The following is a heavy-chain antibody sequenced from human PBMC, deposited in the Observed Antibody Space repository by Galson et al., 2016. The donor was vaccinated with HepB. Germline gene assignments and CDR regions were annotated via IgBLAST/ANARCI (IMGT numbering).Heavy chain of an antibody. J-gene: IGHJ4*02. CDR1: GYSFTNYW. CDR3: ARIFTGYDSYFDY. V-gene: IGHV5-51*03. D-gene: IGHD5-12*01. CDR2: IWPGDSDT. Sequence: QSGAEVTKPGESLKISCKGSGYSFTNYWIGWVRQMPGKGLEWMGIIWPGDSDTRYSPSFQGQVTISVDKSISTTYLQWSSLKASDTAIYYCARIFTGYDSYFDYWGQGTLVTVSS.